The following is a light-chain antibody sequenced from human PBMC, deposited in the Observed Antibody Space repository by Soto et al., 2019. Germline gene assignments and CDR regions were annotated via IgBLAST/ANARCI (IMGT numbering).Light chain of an antibody. J-gene: IGKJ4*01. V-gene: IGKV3D-20*01. Sequence: EVVLTQPPATLSLSPGERATLSCGASQSVKYNYLAWYQQKPGLAPRLLIYDASRRAIGIPDRFSGSGSGTDFTVTISSLEPEDFEVYYCHQYGDAPLTFGGGTRVEIK. CDR2: DAS. CDR3: HQYGDAPLT. CDR1: QSVKYNY.